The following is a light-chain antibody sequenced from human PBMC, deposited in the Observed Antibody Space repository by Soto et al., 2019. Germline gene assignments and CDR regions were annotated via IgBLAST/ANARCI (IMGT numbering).Light chain of an antibody. CDR3: QNYHSAPWT. V-gene: IGKV1-27*01. CDR2: GAS. J-gene: IGKJ1*01. CDR1: QGISNF. Sequence: IQMTQSPSTLSASVGDRVIITCRASQGISNFFAWYQQTPGKVPNLLIYGASTLQSGVTSRFSASGSGTDFTLTISSLQPEDIATYYCQNYHSAPWTFGQGTKVQIK.